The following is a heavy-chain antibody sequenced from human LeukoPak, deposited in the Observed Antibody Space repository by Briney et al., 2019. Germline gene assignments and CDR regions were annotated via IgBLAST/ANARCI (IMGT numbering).Heavy chain of an antibody. Sequence: ASVKVSCKASGYTFTVYYMHWVRQAPGQGLEWMGWTSAYNGNANYAQKLQGRVTMATDTSTSTAYMELRSLRSDDTAVYYCARGETDDILTGYYLGPPDYWGQGTLVTVS. CDR1: GYTFTVYY. CDR2: TSAYNGNA. CDR3: ARGETDDILTGYYLGPPDY. D-gene: IGHD3-9*01. V-gene: IGHV1-18*04. J-gene: IGHJ4*02.